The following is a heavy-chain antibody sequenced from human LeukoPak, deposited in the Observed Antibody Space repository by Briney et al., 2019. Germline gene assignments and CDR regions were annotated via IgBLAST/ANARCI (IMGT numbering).Heavy chain of an antibody. J-gene: IGHJ4*02. V-gene: IGHV3-74*01. D-gene: IGHD3-16*02. CDR1: GFTFRSYE. CDR3: ATSGELSLDIDY. CDR2: INSDGTKT. Sequence: GGSLRLSCAASGFTFRSYEMHWVRLAPGKGLTWVSRINSDGTKTDYADSVKGRFTISRDNSKNTLYLQMNSLRAEDTAVYYCATSGELSLDIDYWGQGTLVTVSS.